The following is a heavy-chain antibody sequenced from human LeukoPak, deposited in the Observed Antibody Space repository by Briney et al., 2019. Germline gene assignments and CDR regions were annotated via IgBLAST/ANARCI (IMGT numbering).Heavy chain of an antibody. D-gene: IGHD4-17*01. Sequence: ASVKVSCKASGYTFTSYAMHWVRQAPGQRLEWMGWINAGNGNTKYSQKFQGRGTITRGTSASTAYMELSSLRSEDTAVYYCARGPSTPVTTSFWRYWGQGTLVTVSS. CDR3: ARGPSTPVTTSFWRY. CDR1: GYTFTSYA. CDR2: INAGNGNT. J-gene: IGHJ4*02. V-gene: IGHV1-3*01.